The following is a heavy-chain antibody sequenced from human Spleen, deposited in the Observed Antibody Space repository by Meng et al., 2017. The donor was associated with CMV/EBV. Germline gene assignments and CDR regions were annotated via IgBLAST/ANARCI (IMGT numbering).Heavy chain of an antibody. CDR3: ARGAKGENIVVVPAASWGWFDP. Sequence: ASVKVSCKASGYTFTSYYMHWVRQAPGQGLEWMGIINPSGGSTSYAQKFQGRVTMTRDTSTSTVYMELSSLRSEDTAVYYCARGAKGENIVVVPAASWGWFDPWGQGTLVTVS. CDR1: GYTFTSYY. V-gene: IGHV1-46*01. J-gene: IGHJ5*02. CDR2: INPSGGST. D-gene: IGHD2-2*01.